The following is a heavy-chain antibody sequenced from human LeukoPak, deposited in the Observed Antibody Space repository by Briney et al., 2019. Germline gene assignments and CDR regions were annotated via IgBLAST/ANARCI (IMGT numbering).Heavy chain of an antibody. CDR1: GFTFSSYW. CDR2: IKPDGSER. CDR3: ARERMYSGSGSTFPYYDY. D-gene: IGHD3-10*01. V-gene: IGHV3-7*01. J-gene: IGHJ4*02. Sequence: PGGSLRLSCAASGFTFSSYWMSWVRQSPGKGLEWVANIKPDGSERYYVDSVKDRFTISRDNARNALFLEMNSLRAEDTAVYYCARERMYSGSGSTFPYYDYWGQGTLVIVSS.